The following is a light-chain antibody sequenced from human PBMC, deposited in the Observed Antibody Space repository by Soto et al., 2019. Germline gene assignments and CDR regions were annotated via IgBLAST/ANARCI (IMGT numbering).Light chain of an antibody. CDR2: AAS. V-gene: IGKV1-27*01. CDR1: QGIRDH. J-gene: IGKJ4*01. Sequence: DIQMTQSPSSLSASVGDRVIITCRASQGIRDHLAWYQQKPGKVPKLLIYAASTVQSGVPSRFSGSGSGTEFTLTISSLQPEDVATYYCQKHNGAPFTFGGGTKVEIK. CDR3: QKHNGAPFT.